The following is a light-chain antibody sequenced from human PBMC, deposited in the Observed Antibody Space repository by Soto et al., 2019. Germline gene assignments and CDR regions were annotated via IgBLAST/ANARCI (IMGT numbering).Light chain of an antibody. Sequence: EVVLTQSPATLSLFPGESATLSCRASETISNQLAWYQQKPGQAPRLLMYDASHRVTGFPARFSGSGSGTDFTLIISSLEPADFAVYYCQHRSDWPPICTFGQGTKVDIK. CDR3: QHRSDWPPICT. CDR2: DAS. CDR1: ETISNQ. V-gene: IGKV3-11*01. J-gene: IGKJ2*02.